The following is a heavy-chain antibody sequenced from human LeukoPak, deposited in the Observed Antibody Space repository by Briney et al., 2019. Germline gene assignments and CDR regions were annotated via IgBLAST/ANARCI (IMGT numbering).Heavy chain of an antibody. CDR1: GFSFRNYG. D-gene: IGHD2-8*02. V-gene: IGHV3-30*03. CDR2: VSYDGNEK. Sequence: PGRSLRLSCEASGFSFRNYGMHWVRQAPGKGLEWVALVSYDGNEKYYADSVKGRFTISRDNSKNTLYLQMNSLRAEDTAVYYCASGGYCTATRCPFNWFDPWGQGTLVTVSS. J-gene: IGHJ5*02. CDR3: ASGGYCTATRCPFNWFDP.